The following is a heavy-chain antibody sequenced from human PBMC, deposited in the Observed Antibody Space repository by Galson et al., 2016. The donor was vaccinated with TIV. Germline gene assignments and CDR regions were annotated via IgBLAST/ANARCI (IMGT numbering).Heavy chain of an antibody. Sequence: LSLTCAVYGGSFSGHYWSWIRQHPGKGLEWIGYIYYSWSTNYNPSLKSRVTISVDTSTNQFSLTLSSLTAADTAVYYCARGDFWSGSILTYYFDYWGQGTLVTVSS. D-gene: IGHD3-3*01. V-gene: IGHV4-59*11. CDR2: IYYSWST. CDR1: GGSFSGHY. CDR3: ARGDFWSGSILTYYFDY. J-gene: IGHJ4*02.